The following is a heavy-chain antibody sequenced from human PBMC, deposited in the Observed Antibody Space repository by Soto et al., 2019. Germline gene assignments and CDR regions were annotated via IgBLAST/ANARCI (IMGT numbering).Heavy chain of an antibody. V-gene: IGHV1-69*02. J-gene: IGHJ4*02. Sequence: QVQLVQSGAAVKKPGSSVKVSCKASGGTFSSYTIIWVLQAPGQGLEWMGRIIPIVDIPNYEQKYHGRVNITADKSTSTADMEHSILRSADTAVYYSLIDRFIVTESGYCDYCGRGILVTVS. D-gene: IGHD2-2*01. CDR1: GGTFSSYT. CDR2: IIPIVDIP. CDR3: LIDRFIVTESGYCDY.